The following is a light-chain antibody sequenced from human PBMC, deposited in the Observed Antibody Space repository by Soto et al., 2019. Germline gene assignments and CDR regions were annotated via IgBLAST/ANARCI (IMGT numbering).Light chain of an antibody. V-gene: IGKV3-11*01. CDR1: QSVGNS. CDR3: QQYSNWPRT. J-gene: IGKJ1*01. Sequence: EIVLTQSPATLSLSPGERATLSCRASQSVGNSLGWYQQKVGQAPRLLISDASNRATGIPARYSGSGSGTEFTPTISSLQSEDFAVYYRQQYSNWPRTFGQGTKVGIK. CDR2: DAS.